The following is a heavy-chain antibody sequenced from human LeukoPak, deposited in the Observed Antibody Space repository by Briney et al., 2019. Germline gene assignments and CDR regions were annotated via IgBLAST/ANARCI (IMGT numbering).Heavy chain of an antibody. CDR3: AKDLVAGYDY. J-gene: IGHJ4*02. V-gene: IGHV3-23*01. D-gene: IGHD6-19*01. CDR2: ISGSGGST. CDR1: GFTLSSYA. Sequence: QPGGSLRLSCAASGFTLSSYAMSWVRHPPRKGLEWVSAISGSGGSTYYAHSVKGRFTISRDNSKNTQYLQMNSLRAEYTAVYCCAKDLVAGYDYWGQGTLVTVSS.